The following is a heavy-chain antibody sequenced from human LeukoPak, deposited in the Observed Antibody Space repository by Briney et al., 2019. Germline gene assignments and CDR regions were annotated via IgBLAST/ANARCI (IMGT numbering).Heavy chain of an antibody. CDR3: TTANYYDGSVLEY. V-gene: IGHV3-15*01. CDR1: GFTFDDYG. CDR2: LKSKTDGGAT. D-gene: IGHD3-22*01. Sequence: PGGSLRLSCAASGFTFDDYGMSWVRQAPGKGLEWVGRLKSKTDGGATDYAAPVKGRITVSRDDSKNRLYLQMNSLKTEDTAVYYCTTANYYDGSVLEYWGQGTLVTVSS. J-gene: IGHJ4*02.